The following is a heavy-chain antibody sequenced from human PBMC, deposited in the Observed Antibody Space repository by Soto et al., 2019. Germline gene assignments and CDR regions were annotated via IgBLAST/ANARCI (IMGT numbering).Heavy chain of an antibody. Sequence: ESGGGLVQPGRSLRLSCAASGFTFDDYAMHWVRQAPGKGLEWVSGISWNSGSIGYADSVKGRFTISRDNAKNSLYLQMNSLRAEDTALYYCAKDNRAYYDSSGCFDYWGQGTLVTVSS. J-gene: IGHJ4*02. D-gene: IGHD3-22*01. V-gene: IGHV3-9*01. CDR1: GFTFDDYA. CDR2: ISWNSGSI. CDR3: AKDNRAYYDSSGCFDY.